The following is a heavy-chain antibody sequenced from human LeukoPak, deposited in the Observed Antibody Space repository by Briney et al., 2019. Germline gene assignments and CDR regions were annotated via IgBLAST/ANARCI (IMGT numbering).Heavy chain of an antibody. D-gene: IGHD3-22*01. V-gene: IGHV3-9*01. J-gene: IGHJ4*02. CDR2: ISWNSNII. Sequence: GRSLRLSCAASGFNFHNYAMYWVRQVPGKGLERVPGISWNSNIIAYADSVEGRFTISRDNAKNSLYLQMNSLRAEDTALYYCVKQYYDSSGYQPFDYWGQGTLVTVSS. CDR3: VKQYYDSSGYQPFDY. CDR1: GFNFHNYA.